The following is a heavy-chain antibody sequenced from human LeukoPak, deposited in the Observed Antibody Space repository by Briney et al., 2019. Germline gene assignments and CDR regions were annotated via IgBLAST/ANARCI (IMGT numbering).Heavy chain of an antibody. CDR3: ASYNAFDALKM. CDR1: GFTFSSYS. V-gene: IGHV3-48*02. J-gene: IGHJ3*02. Sequence: GGSLRLSCAASGFTFSSYSMNWVRQAPGKGLEWVSYISSSSSTIYYADSVKGRFTISRDNVKNSLYLQMNSLEDEDTAVYYCASYNAFDALKMWGQGTMVTVSS. CDR2: ISSSSSTI. D-gene: IGHD3-10*01.